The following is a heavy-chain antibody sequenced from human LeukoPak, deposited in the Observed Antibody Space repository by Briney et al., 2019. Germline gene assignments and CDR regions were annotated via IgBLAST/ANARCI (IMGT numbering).Heavy chain of an antibody. CDR1: GGSISSSSYS. D-gene: IGHD6-13*01. J-gene: IGHJ4*02. Sequence: SETLSLTCTVSGGSISSSSYSWGWIRQPPGKGLEWIGSIYYSGSTYYNPSLKSRVTISVDTSKNQFSLKLSSVTAADTAVYYCARPFPEAAGDYWGQGTLVTVSS. CDR2: IYYSGST. V-gene: IGHV4-39*01. CDR3: ARPFPEAAGDY.